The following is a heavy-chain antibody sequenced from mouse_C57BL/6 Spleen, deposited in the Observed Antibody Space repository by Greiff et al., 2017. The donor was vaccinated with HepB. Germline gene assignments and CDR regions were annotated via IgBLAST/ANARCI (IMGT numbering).Heavy chain of an antibody. V-gene: IGHV1-80*01. J-gene: IGHJ1*03. CDR1: GYAFSSYW. CDR2: IYPGDGDT. Sequence: QVQLQQSGAELVKPGASVKISCKASGYAFSSYWMNWVKQRPGKGLEWIGQIYPGDGDTNYNGKFKGKATLTADKSSSTAYMQLSSLTSEDSAVYFCARQGGSKGYFDVWGTGTTVTVSS. D-gene: IGHD1-1*01. CDR3: ARQGGSKGYFDV.